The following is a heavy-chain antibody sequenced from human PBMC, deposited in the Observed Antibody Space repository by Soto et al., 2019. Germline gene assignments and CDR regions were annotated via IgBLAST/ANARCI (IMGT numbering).Heavy chain of an antibody. CDR2: IYYSGST. Sequence: QLQLQESGPGLVKPSETLSLTCTVSGGSISSSSYYWGWIRQPPGKGLEWIGRIYYSGSTYYNPSLKSRVTISVDTSKNQFSLKLSSVTAADTAVYYCARHFGHRIRGSSWYGVDYWGQGTLVTVSS. CDR1: GGSISSSSYY. CDR3: ARHFGHRIRGSSWYGVDY. V-gene: IGHV4-39*01. J-gene: IGHJ4*02. D-gene: IGHD6-13*01.